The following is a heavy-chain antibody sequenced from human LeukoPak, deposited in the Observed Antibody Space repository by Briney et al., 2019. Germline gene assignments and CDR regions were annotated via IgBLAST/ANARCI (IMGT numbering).Heavy chain of an antibody. D-gene: IGHD3-22*01. Sequence: PSQTLSLTCTVSGGSISSGDYYWSWIRQPPGKGLEWIGYIYYSGGTYYNPSLKSRVTISVETSKNQFSLRLTSVTAADTAVYYCARARGEGTYHAGTGYYWDFDYWGQGTLVTVSS. J-gene: IGHJ4*02. V-gene: IGHV4-30-4*01. CDR3: ARARGEGTYHAGTGYYWDFDY. CDR2: IYYSGGT. CDR1: GGSISSGDYY.